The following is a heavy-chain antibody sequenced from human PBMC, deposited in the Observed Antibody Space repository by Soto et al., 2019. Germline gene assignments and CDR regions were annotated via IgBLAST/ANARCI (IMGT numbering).Heavy chain of an antibody. CDR3: ARSSTRIFLKWLFNY. Sequence: ASVKVSCKASGYTFTDYYMHWVRQAPGQGLEWMGWINPNSGGTNYAQKFQGRVTMTRDTSISAAYMELSRLRSDDTAVYYCARSSTRIFLKWLFNYWGQGTLFSVAS. V-gene: IGHV1-2*02. CDR2: INPNSGGT. J-gene: IGHJ4*02. CDR1: GYTFTDYY. D-gene: IGHD3-3*01.